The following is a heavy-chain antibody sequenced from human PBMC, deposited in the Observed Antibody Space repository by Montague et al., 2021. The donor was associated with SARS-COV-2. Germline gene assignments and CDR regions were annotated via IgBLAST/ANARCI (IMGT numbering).Heavy chain of an antibody. V-gene: IGHV4-39*01. D-gene: IGHD3-10*01. J-gene: IGHJ4*02. CDR2: IYYSGST. Sequence: SETLSLTCTVSGGSTSSSSYYWGWIRQPPGKGLEWIGSIYYSGSTYYNPSLKSRVTISVDTSKNQFSLKLSSVTAADRAVYYCARESGSGSYLVYWGQGTLVTVSS. CDR3: ARESGSGSYLVY. CDR1: GGSTSSSSYY.